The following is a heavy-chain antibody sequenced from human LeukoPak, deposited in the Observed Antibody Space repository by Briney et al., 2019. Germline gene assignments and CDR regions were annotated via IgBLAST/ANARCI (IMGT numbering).Heavy chain of an antibody. CDR1: GYTFTSYD. CDR3: ARGGLYYYDSSGLYYFDY. J-gene: IGHJ4*02. Sequence: GASVKVSCKASGYTFTSYDINWVRQATGQGLEWMGWMNTNSGNTGYAQKFQGRVTMTRNTSISTAYMELSSLRSEDTAVYYCARGGLYYYDSSGLYYFDYWGQGTLVTVSS. V-gene: IGHV1-8*01. D-gene: IGHD3-22*01. CDR2: MNTNSGNT.